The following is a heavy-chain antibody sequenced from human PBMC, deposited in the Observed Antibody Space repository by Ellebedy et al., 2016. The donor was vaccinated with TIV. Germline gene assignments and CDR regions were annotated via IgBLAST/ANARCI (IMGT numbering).Heavy chain of an antibody. CDR3: ARGSVTNYYYYYGLDV. CDR2: IKQDGSEK. Sequence: PGGSLRLSCAASGFTFSRYWMTWVRQAPGKGPEGVANIKQDGSEKYYVDSVKGRFTISRDNAQNSLFLQMNSLRAEDTAVYYCARGSVTNYYYYYGLDVWGQGTTVTVSS. V-gene: IGHV3-7*03. J-gene: IGHJ6*02. D-gene: IGHD4-17*01. CDR1: GFTFSRYW.